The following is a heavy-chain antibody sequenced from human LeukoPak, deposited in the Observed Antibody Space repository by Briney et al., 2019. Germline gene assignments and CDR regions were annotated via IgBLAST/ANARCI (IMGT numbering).Heavy chain of an antibody. V-gene: IGHV3-30*18. J-gene: IGHJ4*02. CDR3: AKDREGYLDY. CDR2: ILYDGSNK. CDR1: GFTFSSYG. Sequence: PGGSLRLSCAASGFTFSSYGMHWVRQAPGKGLGGVAVILYDGSNKYYADSVKGRFTISRDTSKNTLYLQMNSLRAEDTAVYYWAKDREGYLDYWGQGTLVTVSS.